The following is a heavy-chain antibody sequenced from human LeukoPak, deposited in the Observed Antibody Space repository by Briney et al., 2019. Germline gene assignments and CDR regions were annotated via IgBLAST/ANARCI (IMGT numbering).Heavy chain of an antibody. J-gene: IGHJ4*02. CDR3: ARDTGELLPFDY. CDR1: GYTFTSYY. CDR2: INPSGGST. Sequence: ASVKVSCKASGYTFTSYYMHWVRQAPGQGLEWMGIINPSGGSTSYAQTFQGRVTMTRDTSTSTVYMELSSLRSEDTAVYYCARDTGELLPFDYWGQGTLVTVSS. V-gene: IGHV1-46*01. D-gene: IGHD1-26*01.